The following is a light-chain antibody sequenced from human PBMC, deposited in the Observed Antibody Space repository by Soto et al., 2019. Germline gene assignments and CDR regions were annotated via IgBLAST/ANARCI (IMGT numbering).Light chain of an antibody. Sequence: QSALTQPASVSGSPGQSISISCTGANSDVGAYDYVSWYQQHPGKGPKLIIYEVNDRPSGVSARFSASKSGNTASLTISGLQPDDEADYYCCSYTTNNTWVFGGGTQLTVL. V-gene: IGLV2-14*01. J-gene: IGLJ3*02. CDR2: EVN. CDR3: CSYTTNNTWV. CDR1: NSDVGAYDY.